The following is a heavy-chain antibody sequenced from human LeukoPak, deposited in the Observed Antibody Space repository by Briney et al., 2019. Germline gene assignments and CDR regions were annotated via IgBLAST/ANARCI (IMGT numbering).Heavy chain of an antibody. V-gene: IGHV1-2*02. CDR3: ARDVSGSYYRYFDY. CDR2: INPNSGGT. J-gene: IGHJ4*02. Sequence: GASVKVSCKASGYTFTGYYMHWVRQAPGQGLEWMGWINPNSGGTNYAQKFQGRVTMTRDTSISTAYMELSRLRSDDTAVYYCARDVSGSYYRYFDYWGQGTLDTVSS. D-gene: IGHD1-26*01. CDR1: GYTFTGYY.